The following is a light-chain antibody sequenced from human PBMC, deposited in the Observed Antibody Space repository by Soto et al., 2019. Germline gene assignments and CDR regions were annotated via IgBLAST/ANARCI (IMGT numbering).Light chain of an antibody. CDR1: QSVLYSSNNKNY. Sequence: DIVMTQSPDSLAVSLGERATINCKSSQSVLYSSNNKNYLAWYQQKPGQPPKLLIYWASTRESGVPDRFSGSGSGTDFTLTISSLQAEDVAVYYCQQYYSNPLWTVGQGTKVDSK. V-gene: IGKV4-1*01. CDR3: QQYYSNPLWT. CDR2: WAS. J-gene: IGKJ1*01.